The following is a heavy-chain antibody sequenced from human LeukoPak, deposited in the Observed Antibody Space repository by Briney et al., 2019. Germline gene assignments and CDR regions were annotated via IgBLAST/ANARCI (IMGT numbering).Heavy chain of an antibody. V-gene: IGHV1-18*01. CDR3: ARGDSIVGDYYFDY. D-gene: IGHD1-26*01. CDR2: ISAYNGNT. CDR1: GYTFTSYG. J-gene: IGHJ4*02. Sequence: APVKVSCKASGYTFTSYGISWVRQAPGQGLEWMGWISAYNGNTNYAQKLQGRVTMTTDTSTSTAYMELRSLRSDDTAVYYCARGDSIVGDYYFDYWGQGTLVTVSS.